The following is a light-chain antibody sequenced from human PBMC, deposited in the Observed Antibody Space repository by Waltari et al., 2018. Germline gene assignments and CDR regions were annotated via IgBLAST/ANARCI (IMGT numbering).Light chain of an antibody. J-gene: IGKJ3*01. CDR3: QQYYNTPPT. Sequence: DIVMTQSPDSLAVSLGERATINCKSSQTLYRSNNQNYLAWYQQKPGQPPQMLIYWASTRESGVPDRFSGSGAGTDFTLTITSLQAEDVAVYYCQQYYNTPPTFGPGTKVDIK. V-gene: IGKV4-1*01. CDR2: WAS. CDR1: QTLYRSNNQNY.